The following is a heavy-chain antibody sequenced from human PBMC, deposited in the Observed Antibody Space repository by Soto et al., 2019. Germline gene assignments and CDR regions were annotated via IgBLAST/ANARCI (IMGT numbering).Heavy chain of an antibody. CDR3: AKSEVVPAARVDYYYYYMDV. D-gene: IGHD2-2*01. CDR1: GFTFSSYA. J-gene: IGHJ6*03. V-gene: IGHV3-23*01. CDR2: ISGSGGST. Sequence: GSLRLSCAASGFTFSSYAMSWVRQAPGKGLEWVSAISGSGGSTYYADSVKGRFTISRDNSKNTLYLQMNSLRAEDTAVYYCAKSEVVPAARVDYYYYYMDVWGKGTKVTVSS.